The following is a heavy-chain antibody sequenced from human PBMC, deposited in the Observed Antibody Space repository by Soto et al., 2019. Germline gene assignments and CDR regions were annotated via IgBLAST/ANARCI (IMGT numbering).Heavy chain of an antibody. J-gene: IGHJ4*02. D-gene: IGHD3-10*01. CDR3: AKDPHYYGSGSGVY. Sequence: PGGSLRLSCAASGFTFSSYGMHWVRQAPGKGLEWVAVISYDGSNKYYADSVKGRFTISRDNSKNTLYLQMNSLRAEDTAVYYRAKDPHYYGSGSGVYWGQGTLVTVSS. V-gene: IGHV3-30*18. CDR2: ISYDGSNK. CDR1: GFTFSSYG.